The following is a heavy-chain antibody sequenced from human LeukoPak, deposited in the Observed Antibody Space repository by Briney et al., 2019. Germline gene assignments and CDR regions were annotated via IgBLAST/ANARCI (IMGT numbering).Heavy chain of an antibody. V-gene: IGHV3-30-3*01. D-gene: IGHD3-10*01. CDR2: ISYDGSNK. CDR1: GFTFSSYA. Sequence: GRSLRLSCAASGFTFSSYAMHWVRQAPGKGLEWVAVISYDGSNKYYADSVKGRFTISRDNSKNTLYLQMNSLRAEDTAVYYCARALYYYGKVDYWGQGTLVTVSS. CDR3: ARALYYYGKVDY. J-gene: IGHJ4*02.